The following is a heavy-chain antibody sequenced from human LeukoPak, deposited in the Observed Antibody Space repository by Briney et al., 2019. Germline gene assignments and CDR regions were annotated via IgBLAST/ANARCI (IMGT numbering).Heavy chain of an antibody. Sequence: RGESLKISCKVSGYSLTNNWIGWVRQVPGKGLEWMGLIYPGDSDTRYSPSFQGQVTFSVDKSISTAFLQWSSLKASDTAMYYCARFEYTSSLDYWGQGTLVTVSS. V-gene: IGHV5-51*01. CDR1: GYSLTNNW. D-gene: IGHD6-6*01. CDR3: ARFEYTSSLDY. CDR2: IYPGDSDT. J-gene: IGHJ4*02.